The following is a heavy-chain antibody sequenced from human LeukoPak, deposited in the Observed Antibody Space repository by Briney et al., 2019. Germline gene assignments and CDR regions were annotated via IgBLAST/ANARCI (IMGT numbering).Heavy chain of an antibody. V-gene: IGHV4-59*11. D-gene: IGHD3-22*01. Sequence: SETLSLTCTVSGVSISSHSWSWLRQPPGKGLEWIGYINYSGSTNYNHSLKSRVTISIDMAKNQVSLKLSSVTAADTAVYYCATFYYDSSGYRDWGQGTLVTVSS. CDR3: ATFYYDSSGYRD. CDR2: INYSGST. J-gene: IGHJ4*02. CDR1: GVSISSHS.